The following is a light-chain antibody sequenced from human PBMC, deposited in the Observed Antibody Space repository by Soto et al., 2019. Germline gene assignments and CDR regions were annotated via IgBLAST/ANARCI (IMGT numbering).Light chain of an antibody. CDR2: GAS. V-gene: IGKV3-20*01. J-gene: IGKJ1*01. CDR3: QLYGSSGT. CDR1: KSVSCY. Sequence: IARTQYTANLPEYPGERATPSIWASKSVSCYLSCYQQKPRQAPMLLFYGASNRATGIPDRFSGSGSGTDFTLTISILEPEDVAVYYCQLYGSSGTFGQGSMVDVK.